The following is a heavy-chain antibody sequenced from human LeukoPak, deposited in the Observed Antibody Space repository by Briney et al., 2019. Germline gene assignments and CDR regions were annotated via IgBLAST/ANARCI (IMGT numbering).Heavy chain of an antibody. D-gene: IGHD6-19*01. J-gene: IGHJ4*02. V-gene: IGHV3-33*01. CDR3: ARGGVAGTFDY. Sequence: PGGSLRLSCAASGFTFSSYGMHWVRQAPGKGLEWVAVIWYDGSNKYYADSVKGRFTIPRDNSKNTLYLQMNSLRAEDTAVYCCARGGVAGTFDYWGQGTLVTVSS. CDR2: IWYDGSNK. CDR1: GFTFSSYG.